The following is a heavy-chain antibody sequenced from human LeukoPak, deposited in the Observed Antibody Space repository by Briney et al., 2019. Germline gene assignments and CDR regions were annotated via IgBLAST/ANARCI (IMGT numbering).Heavy chain of an antibody. CDR2: ISYDGSNK. CDR3: ARDPGATGAYFDY. D-gene: IGHD5-12*01. J-gene: IGHJ4*02. V-gene: IGHV3-33*08. CDR1: GFTFSSYS. Sequence: GGSLRLSCAASGFTFSSYSMNWVRQAPGKGLEWVAIISYDGSNKFYSDSVKGRFTISRDNSKNTLYLQMNSLRAEDTAVYYCARDPGATGAYFDYWGQGTLVTVSS.